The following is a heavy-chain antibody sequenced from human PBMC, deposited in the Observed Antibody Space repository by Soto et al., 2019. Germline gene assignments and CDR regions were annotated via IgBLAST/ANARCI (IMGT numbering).Heavy chain of an antibody. CDR3: ARGILAGYYPAGWFDP. J-gene: IGHJ5*02. CDR1: GGSISSSTYY. CDR2: IYFRGST. D-gene: IGHD3-9*01. V-gene: IGHV4-39*01. Sequence: QLQLQESGPGLVKPSETLSLTCTVSGGSISSSTYYWGWIRQPPGKGLEWIGSIYFRGSTYYNPSLKSRVTVSLDTSNNPFPLKFTSVTAADTAVYYCARGILAGYYPAGWFDPWGQGTLVTVSS.